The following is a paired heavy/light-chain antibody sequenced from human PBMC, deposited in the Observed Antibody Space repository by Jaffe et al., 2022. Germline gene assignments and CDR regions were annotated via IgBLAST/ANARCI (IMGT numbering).Light chain of an antibody. V-gene: IGKV1-5*03. Sequence: DIQMTQSPSTLSASIGDSVTITCRASERISNYLAWYQQKPGKAPNLLIYKASNLESGVPSRFSGSASGTEFTLTISNLQPDDFATYYCQQFYDNWTFGQGTKVEIK. CDR1: ERISNY. CDR3: QQFYDNWT. J-gene: IGKJ1*01. CDR2: KAS.
Heavy chain of an antibody. CDR1: GYTFSTHS. V-gene: IGHV1-18*01. D-gene: IGHD2-2*01. CDR3: ATHRGFCTSLSCYASAFDY. Sequence: QIHLVQSGPEVKKPGASVKVSCKTSGYTFSTHSISWVRLAPGQGLEWMGWVKTYNGDANSAQKFQGRVTMTADISTNTAYMELKNLRSDDTAVYYCATHRGFCTSLSCYASAFDYWGQGTPVTVSS. CDR2: VKTYNGDA. J-gene: IGHJ4*02.